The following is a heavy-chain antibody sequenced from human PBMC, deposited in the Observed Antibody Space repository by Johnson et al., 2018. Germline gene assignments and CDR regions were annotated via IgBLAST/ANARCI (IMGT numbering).Heavy chain of an antibody. CDR1: GRSFHGSY. CDR3: AVNSFYGMDV. D-gene: IGHD5-18*01. CDR2: INHSGST. V-gene: IGHV4-34*01. J-gene: IGHJ6*02. Sequence: QEQLQQWGAGLLKPSETLSLTCAVYGRSFHGSYWSWLRQPPGKGLEWIGEINHSGSTNYNPSLKSRVTLSGDTSNNQFSLKLTSVTAADTAVYYWAVNSFYGMDVWGLGTTVTVSS.